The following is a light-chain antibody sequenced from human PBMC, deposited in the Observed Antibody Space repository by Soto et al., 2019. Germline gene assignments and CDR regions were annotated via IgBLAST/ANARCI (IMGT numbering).Light chain of an antibody. CDR1: QGSSCA. CDR3: HQINSHPVLT. Sequence: AIQLTQSPSSLYASVGDRVTITGRASQGSSCALAWYQQKPGKAPKLLIYDASSLESGVPSRFSGSGAGTDFTLTIISLQPEDVATYYCHQINSHPVLTLGVGTKVEIK. CDR2: DAS. V-gene: IGKV1-13*02. J-gene: IGKJ4*01.